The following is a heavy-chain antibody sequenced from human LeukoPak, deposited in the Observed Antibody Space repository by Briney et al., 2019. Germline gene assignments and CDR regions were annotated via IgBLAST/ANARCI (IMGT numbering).Heavy chain of an antibody. CDR3: ATEFLGAVAETGDY. D-gene: IGHD6-19*01. CDR2: INDDGSLT. CDR1: GFTFSSHA. J-gene: IGHJ4*02. Sequence: GGSLRLSCSVAGFTFSSHAMHWVRQAPGKGLEYVSTINDDGSLTYYADSVKGRFTISRDNAKNSLSLQMNSLRAEDTAVYYCATEFLGAVAETGDYWGQGALVTVSS. V-gene: IGHV3-64*04.